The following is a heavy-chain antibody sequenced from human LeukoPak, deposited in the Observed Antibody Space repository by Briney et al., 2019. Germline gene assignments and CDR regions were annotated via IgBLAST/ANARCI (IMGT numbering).Heavy chain of an antibody. D-gene: IGHD6-13*01. V-gene: IGHV3-23*01. CDR2: ISGSAVST. CDR3: ARVGYSSSWYGL. J-gene: IGHJ4*02. Sequence: GSLRLSCVASGFTFSSYWMSWVRQAPGKGLEWVSAISGSAVSTYYADSVKGRFTISRDNVKNSLYLQMNSLRAEDTAVYYCARVGYSSSWYGLWGQGTLATVSS. CDR1: GFTFSSYW.